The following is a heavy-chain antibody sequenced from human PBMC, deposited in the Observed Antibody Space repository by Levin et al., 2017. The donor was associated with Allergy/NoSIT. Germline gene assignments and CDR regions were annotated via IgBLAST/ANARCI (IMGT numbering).Heavy chain of an antibody. J-gene: IGHJ3*02. CDR1: GYSFTSYW. CDR2: IYPGDSDT. CDR3: ARQGSSWTGAFDI. Sequence: GASVKVSCKGSGYSFTSYWIGWVRQMPGKGLEWMGIIYPGDSDTRYSPSFQGQVTISADKSISTAYLQWSSLKASDTAMYYCARQGSSWTGAFDIWGQGTMVTVSS. D-gene: IGHD6-13*01. V-gene: IGHV5-51*01.